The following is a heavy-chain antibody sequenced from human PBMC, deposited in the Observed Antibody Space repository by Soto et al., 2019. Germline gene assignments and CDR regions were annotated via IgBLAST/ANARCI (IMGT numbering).Heavy chain of an antibody. J-gene: IGHJ6*02. CDR2: TYHSGNP. Sequence: SETLSLTCDFSGYTISTGGYTWAWIRQPPGKALEWIGHTYHSGNPYYNPSLESRVTISVDTSKKYFSLILRSVTAADTAVYYCARRVAVAGYYYYHGMDVWGQGTTVTVSS. CDR3: ARRVAVAGYYYYHGMDV. CDR1: GYTISTGGYT. V-gene: IGHV4-30-2*01. D-gene: IGHD6-19*01.